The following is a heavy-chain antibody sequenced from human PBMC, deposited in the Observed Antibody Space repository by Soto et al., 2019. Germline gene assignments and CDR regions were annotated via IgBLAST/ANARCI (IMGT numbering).Heavy chain of an antibody. J-gene: IGHJ6*03. CDR3: ARGGISHWAYFYYMDV. CDR1: GGSLSDYF. D-gene: IGHD2-21*01. Sequence: ALETLSLTCVVSGGSLSDYFWSWIRQPPGMALEWIGEINHLGSINYNPSLKSRVTMSVDTSKNQFSLTLNSVTAADTATYCARGGISHWAYFYYMDVWDRGTTVTVSS. V-gene: IGHV4-34*01. CDR2: INHLGSI.